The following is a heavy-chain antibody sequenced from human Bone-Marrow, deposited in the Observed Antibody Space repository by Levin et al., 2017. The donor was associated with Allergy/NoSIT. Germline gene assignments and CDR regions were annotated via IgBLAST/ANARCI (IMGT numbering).Heavy chain of an antibody. D-gene: IGHD3-22*01. CDR2: INTNTGNP. V-gene: IGHV7-4-1*02. Sequence: ASVKVSCKASGYSFSSYALNWVRQAPGQRLEWMAWINTNTGNPTYAQGFSGRFVFSLDTSVSTAYLQISSLKAEDTAVYYCARTFRYSSAFDYFEYLDIWGRGTLVTVSS. CDR1: GYSFSSYA. J-gene: IGHJ2*01. CDR3: ARTFRYSSAFDYFEYLDI.